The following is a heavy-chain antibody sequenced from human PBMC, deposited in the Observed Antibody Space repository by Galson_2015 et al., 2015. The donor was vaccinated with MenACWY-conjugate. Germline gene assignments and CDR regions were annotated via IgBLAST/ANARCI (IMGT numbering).Heavy chain of an antibody. CDR2: IYYSGST. J-gene: IGHJ5*02. D-gene: IGHD3-10*01. CDR1: GGFISSSSYY. V-gene: IGHV4-39*01. CDR3: ARHLYGSGSPGFDP. Sequence: SETLSLTCAVSGGFISSSSYYWGWIRQPPGKGLEWIGSIYYSGSTYYNPSLKSRVTISVDTSKNQFSLKLSSVTAADTAVYYCARHLYGSGSPGFDPWGQGTLVTVSS.